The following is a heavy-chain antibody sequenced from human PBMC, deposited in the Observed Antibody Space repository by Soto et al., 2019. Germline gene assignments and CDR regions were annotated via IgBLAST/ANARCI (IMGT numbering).Heavy chain of an antibody. D-gene: IGHD3-3*01. Sequence: VASVKVSCKASGYTFTSYAMHWVRQAPGQRLEWMGWINAGNGNTKYSQKFQGRVTITRDTSASTAYMELSSLRSEDTAVYYCARAVLEWLEYFDYWGQGTLVTVSS. CDR1: GYTFTSYA. J-gene: IGHJ4*02. V-gene: IGHV1-3*01. CDR2: INAGNGNT. CDR3: ARAVLEWLEYFDY.